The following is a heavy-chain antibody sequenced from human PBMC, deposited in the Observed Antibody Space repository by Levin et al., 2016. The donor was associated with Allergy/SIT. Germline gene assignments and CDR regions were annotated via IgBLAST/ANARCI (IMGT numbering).Heavy chain of an antibody. CDR2: ISSSSSYI. D-gene: IGHD3-10*01. Sequence: GESLKISCAASGFTFSSYSMNWVRQAPGKGLEWVSSISSSSSYIYYADSVKGRFTISRDNAKNSLYLQMNSLRAEDTAVYYCARDATRGVEFGELSWGQGTLVTVSS. J-gene: IGHJ1*01. CDR3: ARDATRGVEFGELS. CDR1: GFTFSSYS. V-gene: IGHV3-21*01.